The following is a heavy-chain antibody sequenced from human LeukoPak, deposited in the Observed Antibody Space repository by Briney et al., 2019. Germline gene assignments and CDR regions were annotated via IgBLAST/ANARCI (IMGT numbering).Heavy chain of an antibody. CDR3: AREYYYGSGSYYDY. D-gene: IGHD3-10*01. V-gene: IGHV4-59*01. Sequence: SETLSLTCTVSGGSISNYYWSWIRQPPGKGLEWIGYINYSGSTNFNPSLKSRVTISVNTSKNQFSLKLSSVTAADTAVYYCAREYYYGSGSYYDYWGQGTLVTVSS. CDR1: GGSISNYY. CDR2: INYSGST. J-gene: IGHJ4*02.